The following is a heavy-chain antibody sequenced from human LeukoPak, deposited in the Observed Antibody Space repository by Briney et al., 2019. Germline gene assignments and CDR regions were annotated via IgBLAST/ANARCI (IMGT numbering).Heavy chain of an antibody. CDR1: CFTFSSYE. J-gene: IGHJ4*02. V-gene: IGHV3-48*03. D-gene: IGHD4-17*01. CDR3: ARDPGPSTAFYY. CDR2: YISSGSTI. Sequence: PGGGLRLSCAASCFTFSSYEMKWVRQAPARGLEGVSEYISSGSTIYYADSVKGRFTISRDKAKNSLYLQMNSLRAEDTAVYYCARDPGPSTAFYYWCERALVTVSS.